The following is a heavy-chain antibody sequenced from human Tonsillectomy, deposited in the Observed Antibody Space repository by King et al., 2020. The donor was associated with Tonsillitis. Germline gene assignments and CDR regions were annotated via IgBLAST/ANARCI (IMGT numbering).Heavy chain of an antibody. D-gene: IGHD5-18*01. Sequence: VQLVESGGGLVKPGGSLRLSCAASGFTFSNAWMSWVRQAPGKGLEWVGRIKSKTDGGTTDYAAPVKGRFTISRDDPKNTLYLQMNSLKTEDTAVYYCTTGGYSYLSPNPFDYWGQGTLVTVSS. V-gene: IGHV3-15*01. CDR3: TTGGYSYLSPNPFDY. J-gene: IGHJ4*02. CDR2: IKSKTDGGTT. CDR1: GFTFSNAW.